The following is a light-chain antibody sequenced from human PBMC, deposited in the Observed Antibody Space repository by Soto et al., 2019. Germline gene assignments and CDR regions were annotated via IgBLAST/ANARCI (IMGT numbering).Light chain of an antibody. Sequence: SVLTQPRSVSGSPGQSVTISCAGTSSDVGGYNYVSWYQQYPGKAPKLMISDVSKRPSGVPDRFSGSKSGNTASLTISGLQAEDEADYYCCSYAGTYTPVVFGGGTKLTVL. CDR2: DVS. CDR3: CSYAGTYTPVV. V-gene: IGLV2-11*01. CDR1: SSDVGGYNY. J-gene: IGLJ2*01.